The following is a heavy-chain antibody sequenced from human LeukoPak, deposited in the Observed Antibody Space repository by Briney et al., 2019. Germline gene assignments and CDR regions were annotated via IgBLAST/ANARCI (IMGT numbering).Heavy chain of an antibody. D-gene: IGHD1-26*01. Sequence: GASVKVSCKASGGTFSSYAISWVRQAPGQGLERMGGIIPIFGTANYAQKFQGRVTITADESTSTAYMELSSLRSEDTAVYYCARSGTGVGTLSDYWGQGTLVTVSS. CDR1: GGTFSSYA. V-gene: IGHV1-69*13. J-gene: IGHJ4*02. CDR2: IIPIFGTA. CDR3: ARSGTGVGTLSDY.